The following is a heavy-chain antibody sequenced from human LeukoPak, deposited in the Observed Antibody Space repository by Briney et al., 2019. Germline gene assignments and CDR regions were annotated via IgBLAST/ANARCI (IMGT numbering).Heavy chain of an antibody. CDR3: AKEWTTITNFDY. Sequence: GGSLRLSCAASGFSSRTYGMHWVRQAPGKGLEWVAVISSGGTNKYYGDSVKGRFTVSRDDSKNTLSLQMNSLRAEDTAVYYCAKEWTTITNFDYWGQGTLVTVSS. CDR1: GFSSRTYG. J-gene: IGHJ4*02. V-gene: IGHV3-30*18. D-gene: IGHD1-1*01. CDR2: ISSGGTNK.